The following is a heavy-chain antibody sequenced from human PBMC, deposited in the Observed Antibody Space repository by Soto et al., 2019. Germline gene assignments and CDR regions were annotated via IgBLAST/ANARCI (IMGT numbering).Heavy chain of an antibody. V-gene: IGHV4-59*01. Sequence: SSETLSLTCTVSGGSISSYYWSWIRQPPGKGLEWIGYFFYSGSTNYNPSLKSRVTISVDTSKSQFSLKLSSVTAADTAVYYCARASLEYGLQRKYFDSCGQGTLVTVYS. CDR3: ARASLEYGLQRKYFDS. J-gene: IGHJ4*02. CDR1: GGSISSYY. CDR2: FFYSGST. D-gene: IGHD4-4*01.